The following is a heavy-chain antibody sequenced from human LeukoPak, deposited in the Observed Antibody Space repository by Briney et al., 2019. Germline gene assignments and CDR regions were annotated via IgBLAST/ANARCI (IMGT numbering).Heavy chain of an antibody. D-gene: IGHD3-16*01. CDR2: IKHNGDEL. Sequence: PGGSLRLSCAASGFTFSSYWMTWVRQAPGKGLEWVANIKHNGDELNYVDSVEDRFTVSRDNAKNSLYLHMTSLRAEDTAVYYCARELRTFDSWGQGTLVTVSS. V-gene: IGHV3-7*01. CDR3: ARELRTFDS. J-gene: IGHJ4*02. CDR1: GFTFSSYW.